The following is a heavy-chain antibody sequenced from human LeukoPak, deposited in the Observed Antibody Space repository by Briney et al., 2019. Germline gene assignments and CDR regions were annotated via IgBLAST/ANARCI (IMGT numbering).Heavy chain of an antibody. D-gene: IGHD6-19*01. CDR3: ARSLAGPRARASDY. CDR2: IYYSGST. Sequence: SESLSLTCTVSGGSIRSSNYYWGWIRQPPGRGLEWIGIIYYSGSTYYNPSLKSQVTISVDTSKNQISLKLNSVTAADTAVYYCARSLAGPRARASDYWGQGLLV. CDR1: GGSIRSSNYY. V-gene: IGHV4-39*01. J-gene: IGHJ4*02.